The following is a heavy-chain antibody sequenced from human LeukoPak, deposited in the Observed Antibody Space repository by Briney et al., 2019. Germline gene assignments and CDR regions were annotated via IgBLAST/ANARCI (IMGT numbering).Heavy chain of an antibody. D-gene: IGHD6-19*01. J-gene: IGHJ4*02. CDR3: AKDALAVAGFFDY. V-gene: IGHV3-9*01. CDR1: GFTFDDYA. CDR2: ISWNSGSI. Sequence: PGRSLRLSCAASGFTFDDYAMHWVRQAPGKGLEWVSGISWNSGSIGYADSVKGRFTISRDNAKNSLFLQMNSLRAEDTAVYYCAKDALAVAGFFDYWGQGTLVTVSS.